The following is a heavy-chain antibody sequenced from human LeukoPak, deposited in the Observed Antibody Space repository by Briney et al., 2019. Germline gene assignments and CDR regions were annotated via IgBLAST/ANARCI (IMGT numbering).Heavy chain of an antibody. CDR2: MSPNSGDT. Sequence: ASVKVSFTASGYTFTTHDINWVRQATGQGLEWLGWMSPNSGDTGYAQKFQGRVTMTSDSSISTAYMELSSLRSEDTAIYYCVRTPPNWGFDYWGQGTLVTVSS. J-gene: IGHJ4*02. CDR3: VRTPPNWGFDY. V-gene: IGHV1-8*01. D-gene: IGHD7-27*01. CDR1: GYTFTTHD.